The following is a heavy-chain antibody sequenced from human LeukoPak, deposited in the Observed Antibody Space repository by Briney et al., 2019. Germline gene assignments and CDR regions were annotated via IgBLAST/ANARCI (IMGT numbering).Heavy chain of an antibody. CDR1: GFTFSSYW. J-gene: IGHJ4*02. CDR3: ARGLRGYSSYCKDY. V-gene: IGHV3-74*01. CDR2: INSDGRST. Sequence: GGPLRLSCAASGFTFSSYWMHWVRQAPGKGLVWVSRINSDGRSTTYADSVKGRFTISRDNAKNTLYLQMNSLRAEDTAVYYCARGLRGYSSYCKDYWGQGTLVTVSS. D-gene: IGHD6-13*01.